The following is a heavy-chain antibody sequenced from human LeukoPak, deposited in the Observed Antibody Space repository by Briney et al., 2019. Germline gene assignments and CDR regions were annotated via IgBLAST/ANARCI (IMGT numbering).Heavy chain of an antibody. CDR3: ARDWRGSYFPDY. J-gene: IGHJ4*02. Sequence: ASVKVSCKASGYSFTAFYIHWVRQAPGQGLEWMGWIHPRSGDTTYAQKFRGRVTLTRDTSVSTAYMELSRLRSDDTAVYYCARDWRGSYFPDYWGQGTLVTVSS. V-gene: IGHV1-2*02. CDR2: IHPRSGDT. CDR1: GYSFTAFY. D-gene: IGHD1-26*01.